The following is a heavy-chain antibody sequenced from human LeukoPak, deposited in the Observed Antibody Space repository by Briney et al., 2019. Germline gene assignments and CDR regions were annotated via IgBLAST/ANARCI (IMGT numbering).Heavy chain of an antibody. V-gene: IGHV4-59*12. J-gene: IGHJ5*02. CDR2: IYYSGST. Sequence: SETLSLTCTVSGGSISSYYWSWIRQPPGKGLEWIGYIYYSGSTNYNPSLKSRVTISVDTSKNQFSLNLSSVTAADTAVYYCARYYSSKRPMIRGVIRDNWFDPWGQGTLVTVSS. CDR3: ARYYSSKRPMIRGVIRDNWFDP. D-gene: IGHD3-10*01. CDR1: GGSISSYY.